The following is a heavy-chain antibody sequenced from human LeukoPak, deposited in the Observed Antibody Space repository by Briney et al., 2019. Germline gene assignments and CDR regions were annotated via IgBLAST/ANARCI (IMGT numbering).Heavy chain of an antibody. V-gene: IGHV4-39*01. CDR1: DGSINSTSYY. D-gene: IGHD3-22*01. CDR3: SRLQGWLLGYFDY. CDR2: IYYSGNS. J-gene: IGHJ4*02. Sequence: SETLSLTCTVSDGSINSTSYYWGWIRQPPGKGLEWIGSIYYSGNSYLNPSLKSRVTISVDTSKSQFSLILSSVTAADMAVYYCSRLQGWLLGYFDYWDQGTLVTVSS.